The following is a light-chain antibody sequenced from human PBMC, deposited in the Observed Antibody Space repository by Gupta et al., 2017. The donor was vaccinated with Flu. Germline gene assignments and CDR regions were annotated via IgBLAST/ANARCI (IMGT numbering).Light chain of an antibody. V-gene: IGLV1-51*01. CDR3: GTWDRSLRVGV. J-gene: IGLJ2*01. Sequence: GTVSCSGTSSDIGNYYVYWYQQFPGTAPKLLIYDNNKRPSGIPDRFPGSKSGTSATLVITGLQTGDEADYYCGTWDRSLRVGVFGGGTKLTVL. CDR2: DNN. CDR1: SSDIGNYY.